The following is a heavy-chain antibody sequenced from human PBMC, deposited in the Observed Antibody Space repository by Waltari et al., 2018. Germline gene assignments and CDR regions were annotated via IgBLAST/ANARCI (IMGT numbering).Heavy chain of an antibody. J-gene: IGHJ6*03. Sequence: HWVQQAPGKGLEWMGRVDPEDGETIYAEKFQGRVTITADTSTDTAYMELSSLRSEDTAVYYCARMWIHYYYMDVWGKGTTVTVSS. CDR2: VDPEDGET. V-gene: IGHV1-69-2*01. D-gene: IGHD5-12*01. CDR3: ARMWIHYYYMDV.